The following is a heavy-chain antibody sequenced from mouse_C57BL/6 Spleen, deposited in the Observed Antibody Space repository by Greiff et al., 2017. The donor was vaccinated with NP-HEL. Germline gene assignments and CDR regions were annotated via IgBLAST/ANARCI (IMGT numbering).Heavy chain of an antibody. Sequence: QVQLQQSGPGLVQPSQSLSITCTVSGFSLTSYGVHWVRQSPGKGLEWLGVIWRGGSTDYNAAFMSRLSITKDNSKSQVFFKMNSLQADDTAIYYCVKGGNYYGQGYFDVWGTGTTVTVSS. D-gene: IGHD1-2*01. CDR2: IWRGGST. CDR3: VKGGNYYGQGYFDV. J-gene: IGHJ1*03. V-gene: IGHV2-5*01. CDR1: GFSLTSYG.